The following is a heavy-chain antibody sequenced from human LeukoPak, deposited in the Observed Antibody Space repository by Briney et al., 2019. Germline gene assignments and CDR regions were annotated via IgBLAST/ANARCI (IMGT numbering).Heavy chain of an antibody. CDR2: IYYSGST. D-gene: IGHD4-23*01. CDR1: GGSISSGDYY. CDR3: AREGYGGDSGLDS. J-gene: IGHJ4*02. Sequence: PSETLSLTCTVSGGSISSGDYYWRWIRQPPGKGLEWIGYIYYSGSTYYNPSLKSRVTISVDTSKNQFSLKLSSVTAADTAVYYCAREGYGGDSGLDSWGQGTLVTVSS. V-gene: IGHV4-30-4*08.